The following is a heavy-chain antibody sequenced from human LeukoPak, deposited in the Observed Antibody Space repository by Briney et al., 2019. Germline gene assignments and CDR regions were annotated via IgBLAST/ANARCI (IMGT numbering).Heavy chain of an antibody. V-gene: IGHV4-61*02. CDR3: ARVPRGSTVGTLPYFYYYMDV. CDR1: GDSVSSGSNY. CDR2: IYNSWTT. D-gene: IGHD1-26*01. Sequence: SETLSLTCTVSGDSVSSGSNYWSWIRQPAGKGLEWIGRIYNSWTTNYNPSLKSRVTLSVDTSKNQFSLKLSSVPAADTAVYYCARVPRGSTVGTLPYFYYYMDVWGKGTTVIVSS. J-gene: IGHJ6*03.